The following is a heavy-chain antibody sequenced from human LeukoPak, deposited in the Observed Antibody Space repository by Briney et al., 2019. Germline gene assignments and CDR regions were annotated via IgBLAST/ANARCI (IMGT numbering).Heavy chain of an antibody. CDR3: ARDSGSSDYFDY. J-gene: IGHJ4*02. Sequence: GGSLRLSCAASGFTFSSYAMSWVRQAPGKGLEWVSAISGSGGSTYYADSVKGRFTISRDNSKNTLYLQMNSLRAEDTAVYYCARDSGSSDYFDYWGQGTLVTVSS. D-gene: IGHD1-26*01. CDR1: GFTFSSYA. V-gene: IGHV3-23*01. CDR2: ISGSGGST.